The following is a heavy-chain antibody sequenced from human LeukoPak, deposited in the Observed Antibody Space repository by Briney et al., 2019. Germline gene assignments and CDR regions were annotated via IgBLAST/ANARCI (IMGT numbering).Heavy chain of an antibody. Sequence: GGSLRLSCAGSGFTFSSDWMHWVRQAPGKGLVWVSRMNSDGSRTSYADSVKGRFTISRDNAKNTLYLQMNSLRAEDTAVYYCARPASVGNSPIDYWGQGTPVTVPP. D-gene: IGHD2-21*01. CDR1: GFTFSSDW. CDR2: MNSDGSRT. J-gene: IGHJ4*02. V-gene: IGHV3-74*03. CDR3: ARPASVGNSPIDY.